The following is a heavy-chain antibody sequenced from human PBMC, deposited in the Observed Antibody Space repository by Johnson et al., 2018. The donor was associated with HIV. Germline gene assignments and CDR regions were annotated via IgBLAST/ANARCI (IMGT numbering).Heavy chain of an antibody. J-gene: IGHJ3*02. CDR3: ARGPKNPGLDAFDI. D-gene: IGHD1-14*01. Sequence: QMQLVESGGGVVQPGRSLRLSCAASGFTFSSYAMHWVRQAPGKGLEWVAVISYDGSDKYYADSVKGRFTISRDSSKNTLYLQMNSLRAEDMAVYYCARGPKNPGLDAFDIWGQGTVVTVSS. CDR1: GFTFSSYA. CDR2: ISYDGSDK. V-gene: IGHV3-30*04.